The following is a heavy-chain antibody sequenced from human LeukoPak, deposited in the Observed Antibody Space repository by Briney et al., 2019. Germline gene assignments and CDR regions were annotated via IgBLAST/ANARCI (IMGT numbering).Heavy chain of an antibody. V-gene: IGHV4-59*01. CDR1: GGSISSDY. CDR2: IYYSGST. CDR3: ARSEWSNSRGGMDV. D-gene: IGHD3-3*01. J-gene: IGHJ6*02. Sequence: SETLSLTCTVSGGSISSDYWSWIRQPPGKGLEWIGYIYYSGSTNYSPSLKSRVTISVDTSKNQFSLKLSSVTAADTAVYYCARSEWSNSRGGMDVWGQGTTVTVSS.